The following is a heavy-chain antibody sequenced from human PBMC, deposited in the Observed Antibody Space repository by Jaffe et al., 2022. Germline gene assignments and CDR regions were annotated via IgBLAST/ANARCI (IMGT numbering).Heavy chain of an antibody. D-gene: IGHD6-6*01. Sequence: QVQLQQWGAGLLKPSETLSLTCAVYGGSFSGYYWSWIRQPPGKGLEWIGEINHSGSTNYNPSLKSRVTISVDTSKNQFSLKLSSVTAADTAVYYCARGEEQLALGMTAGFDLWGRGTLVTVSS. J-gene: IGHJ2*01. CDR3: ARGEEQLALGMTAGFDL. CDR1: GGSFSGYY. CDR2: INHSGST. V-gene: IGHV4-34*01.